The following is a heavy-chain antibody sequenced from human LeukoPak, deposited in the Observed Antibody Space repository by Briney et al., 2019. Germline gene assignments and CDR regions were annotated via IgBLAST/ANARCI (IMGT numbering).Heavy chain of an antibody. CDR2: INHSGST. V-gene: IGHV4-34*01. Sequence: PSETLSLTCTVSGGSISSYYWSWIRQPPEKGLEWIGEINHSGSTNYSPSLKSRVTISVGTSKNQFSLKLRSVTAEDTAVYYCARGPLYSSSVYYFDYWGQGTLVTVSS. J-gene: IGHJ4*02. D-gene: IGHD6-13*01. CDR1: GGSISSYY. CDR3: ARGPLYSSSVYYFDY.